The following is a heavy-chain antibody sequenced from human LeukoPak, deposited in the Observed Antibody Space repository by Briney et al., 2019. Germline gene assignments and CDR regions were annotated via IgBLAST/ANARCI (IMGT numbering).Heavy chain of an antibody. CDR1: GFTLGVYW. Sequence: GGSLRLSCVASGFTLGVYWMTWVRQGPGKGLECVANINQDGSEKNYVDSVKGRFSVSRDNAKNSLYLYINSLRVEDTAIYYCAREIPVAGKRSWFDPWGQGALVTVSS. V-gene: IGHV3-7*04. CDR3: AREIPVAGKRSWFDP. CDR2: INQDGSEK. J-gene: IGHJ5*02. D-gene: IGHD6-19*01.